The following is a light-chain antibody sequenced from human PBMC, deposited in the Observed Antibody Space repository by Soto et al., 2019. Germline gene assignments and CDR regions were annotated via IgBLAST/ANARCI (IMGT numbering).Light chain of an antibody. Sequence: IQMTQSPSSLSASVGDRVTITCRASQTISTYLNWYQQNPGKAPKHLIYAASTLQNGGPSRFSGRGPGTDFTLTIRGLQPEYLPTYYCQKSSSSPYTFGQGTKLEIK. J-gene: IGKJ2*01. CDR3: QKSSSSPYT. V-gene: IGKV1-39*01. CDR1: QTISTY. CDR2: AAS.